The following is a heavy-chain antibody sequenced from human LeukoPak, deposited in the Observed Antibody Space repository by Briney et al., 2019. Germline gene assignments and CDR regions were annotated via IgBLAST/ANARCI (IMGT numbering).Heavy chain of an antibody. CDR3: ARQRSFLESTDTVDY. V-gene: IGHV4-59*08. CDR2: IYYSGST. Sequence: SETLSLTCTVSGGSISSYYWSWIRQPPGKGLEWIGYIYYSGSTTYNPSLKSRVTISVDTFKNQFSLRLSSVTAADTAVYYCARQRSFLESTDTVDYWGQGTLVTVSS. CDR1: GGSISSYY. D-gene: IGHD3-3*02. J-gene: IGHJ4*02.